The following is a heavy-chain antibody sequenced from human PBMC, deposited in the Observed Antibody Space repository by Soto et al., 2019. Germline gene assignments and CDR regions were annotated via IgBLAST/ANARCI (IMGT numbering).Heavy chain of an antibody. V-gene: IGHV4-34*01. CDR3: ARARVGSMGRGLETRMYYYGMDV. CDR2: INHSGST. J-gene: IGHJ6*02. Sequence: SETLSLTCAVHGGSFSGYFWSWIRQPPGKGLEWIGEINHSGSTNYNPSLRSRVTISVDTSKNQFSLKLSSVTAADTAVYYCARARVGSMGRGLETRMYYYGMDVWGQGATVTVSS. CDR1: GGSFSGYF. D-gene: IGHD3-10*01.